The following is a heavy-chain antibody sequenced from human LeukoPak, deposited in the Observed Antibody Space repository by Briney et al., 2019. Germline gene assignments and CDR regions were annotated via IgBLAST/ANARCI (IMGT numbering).Heavy chain of an antibody. CDR3: ASPMVRGYAFDI. CDR2: MNPNSGNT. J-gene: IGHJ3*02. Sequence: GASVKVSCKASGYTFTSYDINWVRQATGQGLEWMGWMNPNSGNTGYAQKFQGRVTMTRNTSISTAYMELSSLRSEDTAVYYCASPMVRGYAFDIWGQGTMVTVSS. CDR1: GYTFTSYD. D-gene: IGHD3-10*01. V-gene: IGHV1-8*01.